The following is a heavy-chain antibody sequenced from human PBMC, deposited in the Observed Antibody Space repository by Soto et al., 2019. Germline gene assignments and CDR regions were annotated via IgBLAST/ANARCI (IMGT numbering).Heavy chain of an antibody. CDR1: GYTFTSFG. CDR3: ARDHRGGTDAFDI. Sequence: QVQLVQSGAEVKKPGASVKVSCKASGYTFTSFGISWVRHAHGQGLEWMGWISAYNGNTNYAENIQGRVTMTTDTSTRTAYMELRSLRSDDTAVYYCARDHRGGTDAFDIWGQGTVVTVSS. J-gene: IGHJ3*02. CDR2: ISAYNGNT. D-gene: IGHD2-15*01. V-gene: IGHV1-18*01.